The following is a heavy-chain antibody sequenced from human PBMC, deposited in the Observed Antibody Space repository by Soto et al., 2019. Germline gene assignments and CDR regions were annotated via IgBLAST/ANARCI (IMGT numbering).Heavy chain of an antibody. CDR3: ARGRPPYGDYAATDYFDY. D-gene: IGHD4-17*01. Sequence: VQLVQSGAEVKKPGASVKVSCKASGYTFTIYGISWVRQAPGQGLEWMGWISAYNGNTNYAQKLQGRVTMTTDTSTSTAYMELRSLRSDDTAVYYCARGRPPYGDYAATDYFDYWGQGTLVTVSS. J-gene: IGHJ4*02. V-gene: IGHV1-18*01. CDR1: GYTFTIYG. CDR2: ISAYNGNT.